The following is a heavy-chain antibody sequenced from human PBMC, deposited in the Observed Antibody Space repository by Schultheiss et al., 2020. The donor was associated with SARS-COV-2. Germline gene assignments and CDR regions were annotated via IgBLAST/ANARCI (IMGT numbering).Heavy chain of an antibody. CDR2: ISSSSSYI. J-gene: IGHJ6*02. CDR3: ARDEYGDRGHGMDV. V-gene: IGHV3-21*01. D-gene: IGHD4-17*01. CDR1: GFTFSSYS. Sequence: GGSLRLSCAASGFTFSSYSMNWVRQAPGKGLEWVSSISSSSSYIYYADSVKGRFTISRDNAKNSLYLQMNSLRAEDTAVYYCARDEYGDRGHGMDVWGQGTTVTVSS.